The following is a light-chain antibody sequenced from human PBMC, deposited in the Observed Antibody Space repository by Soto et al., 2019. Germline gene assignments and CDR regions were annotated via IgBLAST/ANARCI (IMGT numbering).Light chain of an antibody. J-gene: IGLJ1*01. Sequence: QSALTQPASVSGSLGQSITMSCIGTSSNIGSYNLVSWYQQQPGKAPKIIIFEGSKRPSGVSSRFSGSRSGNTSSLTISGLEAEDEADYYCCSFAGTGTQYVFGTGTKLTVL. CDR1: SSNIGSYNL. CDR2: EGS. CDR3: CSFAGTGTQYV. V-gene: IGLV2-23*01.